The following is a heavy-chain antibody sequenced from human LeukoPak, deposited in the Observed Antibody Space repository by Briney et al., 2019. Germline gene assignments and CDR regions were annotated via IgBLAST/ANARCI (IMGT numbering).Heavy chain of an antibody. D-gene: IGHD6-19*01. V-gene: IGHV4-59*01. CDR1: GGSISSYY. CDR2: IYYSGST. J-gene: IGHJ4*02. Sequence: SETPSLTCTVSGGSISSYYWNWIRQPPGKGLEWIGYIYYSGSTNYNPSLKSRVTISVDTSKNQFSLKLSSVTAADTAVYYCARGGIAVAGTFDYWGQGILVTVSS. CDR3: ARGGIAVAGTFDY.